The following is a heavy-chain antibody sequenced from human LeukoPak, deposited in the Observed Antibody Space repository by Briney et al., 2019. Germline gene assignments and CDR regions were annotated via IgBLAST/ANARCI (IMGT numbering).Heavy chain of an antibody. CDR1: GFTFGDYA. CDR3: TRIGQQQLGFDY. J-gene: IGHJ4*02. Sequence: GGSLRLSCTASGFTFGDYAMSWVRQAPGKGLEWVGFIRSKAYGGTTEYAASVKGRFTISRDDSKSIAYLQMNSLKTEDTAVYYCTRIGQQQLGFDYWGQGTLVTVSS. CDR2: IRSKAYGGTT. D-gene: IGHD6-13*01. V-gene: IGHV3-49*04.